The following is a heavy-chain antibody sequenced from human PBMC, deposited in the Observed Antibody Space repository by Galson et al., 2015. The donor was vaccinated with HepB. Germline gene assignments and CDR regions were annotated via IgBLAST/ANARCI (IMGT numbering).Heavy chain of an antibody. CDR3: AKDQFIVGDIPVFDY. CDR1: GFTFSSYG. D-gene: IGHD1-26*01. J-gene: IGHJ4*02. CDR2: ISYDGSNK. V-gene: IGHV3-30*18. Sequence: SLRLSCAASGFTFSSYGMHWVRQAPGKGLEWVAVISYDGSNKYYADSVKGRFTISRDNSKNTLYLQMNSLRAEDTAVYYCAKDQFIVGDIPVFDYWGQGTLVTVSS.